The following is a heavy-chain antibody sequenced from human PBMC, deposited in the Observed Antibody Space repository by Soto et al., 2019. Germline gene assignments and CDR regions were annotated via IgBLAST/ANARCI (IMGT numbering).Heavy chain of an antibody. Sequence: QVQLVESGGGVVQPGRSLRLSCAASGFTFNSYAMHWVRQAPGKGLEWVAVISYDASTKYYADSVKGRFTISRDNSKNTLYLQMNSLRAEDTAVYYCATNSYGYVSTYYFDYGGQGTLVTVSS. CDR3: ATNSYGYVSTYYFDY. J-gene: IGHJ4*02. V-gene: IGHV3-30*03. CDR2: ISYDASTK. CDR1: GFTFNSYA. D-gene: IGHD5-18*01.